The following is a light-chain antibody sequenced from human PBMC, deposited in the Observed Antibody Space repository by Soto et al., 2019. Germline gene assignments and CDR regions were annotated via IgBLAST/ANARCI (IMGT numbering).Light chain of an antibody. CDR1: QSVSSDN. Sequence: EIVLTQSPGTLSLSPGETATPSCRASQSVSSDNLAWYHQKPGHTPRLLIYGASSRATGIPDRFSGSGSGTDFTLTISRLEPEDFAVYYCQQYDNSFTFGQGTRLEIE. J-gene: IGKJ5*01. CDR3: QQYDNSFT. CDR2: GAS. V-gene: IGKV3-20*01.